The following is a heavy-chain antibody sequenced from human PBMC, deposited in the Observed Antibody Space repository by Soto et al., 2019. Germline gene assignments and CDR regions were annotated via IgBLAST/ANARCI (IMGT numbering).Heavy chain of an antibody. Sequence: SETLCLTCTASGGTISSYYLSWIRQPPGKGLEWIGYIYYSGSTNYNPSLKSRVTISVDTSKNKLSLKLSSVTAAYTDVYYCARDIMGTYYGDYGVELWGQGTPVTVPS. CDR3: ARDIMGTYYGDYGVEL. J-gene: IGHJ6*02. D-gene: IGHD1-1*01. V-gene: IGHV4-59*01. CDR1: GGTISSYY. CDR2: IYYSGST.